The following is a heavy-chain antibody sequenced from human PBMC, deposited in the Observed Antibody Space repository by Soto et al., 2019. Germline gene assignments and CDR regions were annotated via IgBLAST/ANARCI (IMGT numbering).Heavy chain of an antibody. J-gene: IGHJ5*02. Sequence: GESLKISCQGSGYGFFGYWIGWVRQTPGKGLEWMGIIYPDDSETRYSQSFRGQVTLSADLSISTAYLHWTSVQASASPIYYCARFGGPGLSHNWFDAWGQGPLVTVSS. CDR2: IYPDDSET. CDR3: ARFGGPGLSHNWFDA. CDR1: GYGFFGYW. D-gene: IGHD3-16*01. V-gene: IGHV5-51*01.